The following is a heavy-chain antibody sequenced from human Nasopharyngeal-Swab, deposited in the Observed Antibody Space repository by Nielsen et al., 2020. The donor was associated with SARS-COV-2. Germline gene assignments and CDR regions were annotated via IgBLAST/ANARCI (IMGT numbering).Heavy chain of an antibody. Sequence: GESLKISCAASGFTFSSYAMSWVRQAPGKGLEWVSVIYSDGSTYYADSVKGRFTISRDNSKNTLYLQMNILRAEDTAMYYCARDHSSGWYFDYWGQGTLVTVSS. CDR3: ARDHSSGWYFDY. J-gene: IGHJ4*02. V-gene: IGHV3-66*01. D-gene: IGHD6-19*01. CDR2: IYSDGST. CDR1: GFTFSSYA.